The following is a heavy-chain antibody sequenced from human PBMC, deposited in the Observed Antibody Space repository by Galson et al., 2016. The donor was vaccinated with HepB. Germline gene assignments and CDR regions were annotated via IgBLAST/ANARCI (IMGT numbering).Heavy chain of an antibody. CDR3: ARDPMRFAFDL. J-gene: IGHJ3*01. CDR2: INPDGSQT. Sequence: SLRLSCAASGFTFRPSWMSWVRQPPGKGPEWVANINPDGSQTYYVDSVKGRFNISKDNAKNSLYLRMNSLRADDTAVYYCARDPMRFAFDLWGQGTMVTVSS. V-gene: IGHV3-7*01. CDR1: GFTFRPSW.